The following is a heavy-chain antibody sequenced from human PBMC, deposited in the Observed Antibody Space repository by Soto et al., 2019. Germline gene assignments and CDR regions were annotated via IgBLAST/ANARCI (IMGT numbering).Heavy chain of an antibody. Sequence: GGSLRLSCAASGFTFSSYAMHWVRQAPGKGLEWVAVISYDGSNKYYADSVKGRFTISRDNSKNTLYPQMNSLRAEDTAVYYCAREPSPDDSSGYYYAAYWGQGTLVTVSS. V-gene: IGHV3-30-3*01. CDR1: GFTFSSYA. J-gene: IGHJ4*02. CDR2: ISYDGSNK. D-gene: IGHD3-22*01. CDR3: AREPSPDDSSGYYYAAY.